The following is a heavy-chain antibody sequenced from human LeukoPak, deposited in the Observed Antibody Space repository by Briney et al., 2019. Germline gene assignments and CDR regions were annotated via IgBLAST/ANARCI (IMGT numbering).Heavy chain of an antibody. CDR3: ARGYCSSTSCPEYFQH. CDR1: GGTFSSYA. Sequence: ASVKVSCKASGGTFSSYAISWVRQAPGKGLEYVSAISSNGGSTYYANSVKGRFTISRDNSKNTLYLQMGSLRAEDMAVYYCARGYCSSTSCPEYFQHWGQGTLVTVSS. D-gene: IGHD2-2*01. V-gene: IGHV3-64*01. J-gene: IGHJ1*01. CDR2: ISSNGGST.